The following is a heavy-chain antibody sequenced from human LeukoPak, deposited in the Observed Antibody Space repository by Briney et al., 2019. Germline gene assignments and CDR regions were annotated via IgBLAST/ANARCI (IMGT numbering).Heavy chain of an antibody. CDR1: GYTLTELS. Sequence: GASVKVSCKVSGYTLTELSMHWVRQAPGKGLEWMGGFDPEDGETIYAQKFQDRVTMTEDTSTDTAYMELSSLRSEDTAVYYCATLRWTTVGYWFDPWGQGTLVTVSS. J-gene: IGHJ5*02. D-gene: IGHD4-11*01. CDR2: FDPEDGET. CDR3: ATLRWTTVGYWFDP. V-gene: IGHV1-24*01.